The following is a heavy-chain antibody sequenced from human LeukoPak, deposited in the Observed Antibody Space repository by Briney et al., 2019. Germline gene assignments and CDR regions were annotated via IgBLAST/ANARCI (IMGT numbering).Heavy chain of an antibody. CDR3: ARGSSWYGIDY. J-gene: IGHJ4*02. D-gene: IGHD6-13*01. CDR2: IGTAGDT. Sequence: GGSLRLSCAASGFTFSSYDMHWVRHATGKGLEWVSAIGTAGDTYYPGSVKGRSTISRENAKNSLYLQMNSLRAGDTAVYYCARGSSWYGIDYWGQGTLVTVSS. V-gene: IGHV3-13*01. CDR1: GFTFSSYD.